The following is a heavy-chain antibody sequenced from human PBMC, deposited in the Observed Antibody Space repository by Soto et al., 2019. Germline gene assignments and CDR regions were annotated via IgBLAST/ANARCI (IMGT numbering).Heavy chain of an antibody. D-gene: IGHD3-10*01. J-gene: IGHJ4*02. CDR1: GFTFCSYA. V-gene: IGHV3-23*01. Sequence: PGGSLRLSCAASGFTFCSYAMSWGRPAPGKGLEWVSAISGSGGSTYYADSVKGRFTISRDNSKNTLYLQMNSLRAEDTAVYYCAKEGWFGELYNDYWGQGTLVTVSS. CDR3: AKEGWFGELYNDY. CDR2: ISGSGGST.